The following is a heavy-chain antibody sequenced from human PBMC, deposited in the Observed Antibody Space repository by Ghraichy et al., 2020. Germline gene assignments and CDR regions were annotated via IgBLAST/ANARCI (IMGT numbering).Heavy chain of an antibody. Sequence: SGPTLVKPTQTLTLTCTFSDFSLSTSGEGVGWIRQPPGKALEWLALIHWNDNKFYSPSLKSRLTITKDTSKNQVVLTMTNMDPVDTGTYYCARTWGIVITPTSIIGNWFDPWGQGTLVTVSS. CDR2: IHWNDNK. V-gene: IGHV2-5*01. CDR1: DFSLSTSGEG. D-gene: IGHD2/OR15-2a*01. J-gene: IGHJ5*02. CDR3: ARTWGIVITPTSIIGNWFDP.